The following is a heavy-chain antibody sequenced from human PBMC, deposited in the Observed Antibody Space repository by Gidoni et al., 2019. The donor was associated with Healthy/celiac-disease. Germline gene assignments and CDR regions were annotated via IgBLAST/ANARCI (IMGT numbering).Heavy chain of an antibody. CDR3: ARLGGEMATLPDY. V-gene: IGHV1-69*01. J-gene: IGHJ4*02. D-gene: IGHD5-12*01. CDR2: IIHIFGTA. Sequence: IIHIFGTANYAQKFQGRVTITADESTSTAYMALSSMRSDDTAVYYCARLGGEMATLPDYWGQGTLVTVSS.